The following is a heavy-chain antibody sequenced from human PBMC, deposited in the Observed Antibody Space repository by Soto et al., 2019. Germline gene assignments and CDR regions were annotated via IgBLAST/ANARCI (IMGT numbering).Heavy chain of an antibody. CDR1: GFSLSASDVG. CDR2: IYGDDDQ. D-gene: IGHD3-10*01. Sequence: QISLKESGPTLVKPTQTLTLTCTFSGFSLSASDVGVGWIRQPPGKALEWLALIYGDDDQRYSPSLRSRLIISKDTSKNQVVLRMTYMDPVDTATYYCAHRGGWPRAGGYDTWGQGTLVTVSS. J-gene: IGHJ5*02. V-gene: IGHV2-5*02. CDR3: AHRGGWPRAGGYDT.